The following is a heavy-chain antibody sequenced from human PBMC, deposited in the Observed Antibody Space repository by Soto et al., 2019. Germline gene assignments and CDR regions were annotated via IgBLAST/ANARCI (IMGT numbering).Heavy chain of an antibody. V-gene: IGHV3-11*06. CDR1: GFTFSDYY. CDR3: TTLGYCSSTSCSGPSDY. Sequence: GGSLRLSCAASGFTFSDYYMSWIRQAPGKGLEWVSYISSSSSYTNYADSVKGRFTISRDNTKNSLYLQMNSLRAEDTAVYYCTTLGYCSSTSCSGPSDYWGQGTLVTV. CDR2: ISSSSSYT. D-gene: IGHD2-2*01. J-gene: IGHJ4*02.